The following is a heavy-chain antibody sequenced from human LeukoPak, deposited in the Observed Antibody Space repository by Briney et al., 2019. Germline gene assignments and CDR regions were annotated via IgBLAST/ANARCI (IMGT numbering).Heavy chain of an antibody. CDR3: ARDRGDWNDPAGYFDY. J-gene: IGHJ4*02. V-gene: IGHV3-53*01. Sequence: PGGSPRLSCAASGFTVSSNYMSWVRQAPGKGLEWVSVIYSGGSTYYADSVKGRFTISRDNSKNTLYHQMNSLRAEDTAVYYCARDRGDWNDPAGYFDYWGQGTLVTVSS. CDR2: IYSGGST. D-gene: IGHD1-1*01. CDR1: GFTVSSNY.